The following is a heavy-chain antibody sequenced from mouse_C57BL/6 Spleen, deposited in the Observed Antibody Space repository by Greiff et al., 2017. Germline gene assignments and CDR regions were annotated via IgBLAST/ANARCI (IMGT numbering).Heavy chain of an antibody. D-gene: IGHD2-5*01. J-gene: IGHJ1*03. CDR2: IDPEDGDT. V-gene: IGHV14-1*01. CDR1: GFNIKDYY. Sequence: VQLQQSGAELVRPGASVKLSCTASGFNIKDYYMHWVKQRPEQGLEWIGRIDPEDGDTEYAPKFQGKATMTADTSSNTAYLQLSSLTSEDTAVYYCARDSNYVYWYFDVWGTGTTVTVSS. CDR3: ARDSNYVYWYFDV.